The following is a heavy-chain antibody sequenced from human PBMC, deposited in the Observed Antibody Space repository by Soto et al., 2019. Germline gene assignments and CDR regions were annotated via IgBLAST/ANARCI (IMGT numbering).Heavy chain of an antibody. V-gene: IGHV1-8*02. CDR3: GRGPSPRAPAGGTPYYFAMDV. D-gene: IGHD2-15*01. Sequence: ASVKVSCKASGYDFTAYDINWVRQASGQGLEWMGWMNPINGATGSARRFQGRVSMTRNTATGTAYLELTSLRSDDTAVYYCGRGPSPRAPAGGTPYYFAMDVWGQGTTVTVYS. CDR1: GYDFTAYD. CDR2: MNPINGAT. J-gene: IGHJ6*02.